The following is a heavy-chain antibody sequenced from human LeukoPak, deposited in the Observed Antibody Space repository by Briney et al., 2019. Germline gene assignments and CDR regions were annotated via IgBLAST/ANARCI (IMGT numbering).Heavy chain of an antibody. CDR1: GFTFSSYS. J-gene: IGHJ4*02. CDR3: ARRAPSHDFDD. Sequence: GGSLRLSCAASGFTFSSYSMNWVRQAPGKGLEWVAAISTTSGNIYYANSVKGRFTISRDNAKNSLYLQMNSLRVEDTALYYCARRAPSHDFDDWGQGTLVTVSS. V-gene: IGHV3-21*01. CDR2: ISTTSGNI.